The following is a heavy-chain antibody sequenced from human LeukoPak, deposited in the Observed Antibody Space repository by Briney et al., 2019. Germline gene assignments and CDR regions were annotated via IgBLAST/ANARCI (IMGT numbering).Heavy chain of an antibody. CDR2: IIPILGIA. Sequence: ASVKVSCKASGGTFSSYAISWVRQAPGQGLEWMGRIIPILGIANYAQKFQGRVTITADKSTGTAYMELSSLRSEDTAVYHCARDRGPDYYDSSGYYSPFDYWGQGTLVTVSS. J-gene: IGHJ4*02. CDR1: GGTFSSYA. CDR3: ARDRGPDYYDSSGYYSPFDY. V-gene: IGHV1-69*04. D-gene: IGHD3-22*01.